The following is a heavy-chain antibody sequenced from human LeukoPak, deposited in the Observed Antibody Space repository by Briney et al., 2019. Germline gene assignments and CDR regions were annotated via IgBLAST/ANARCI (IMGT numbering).Heavy chain of an antibody. D-gene: IGHD2-2*01. J-gene: IGHJ5*02. CDR3: ARGEYRYCSSTSCRAGWFDP. CDR1: GGPLSSYY. V-gene: IGHV4-59*01. CDR2: IYYSGST. Sequence: PSETLSLTCTVSGGPLSSYYWSWIRQPPGKGLEWIGYIYYSGSTNYNPSLKSRVTISVDTSKNQFSLKLSSVTAADTAVYYCARGEYRYCSSTSCRAGWFDPWGQGTLVTVSS.